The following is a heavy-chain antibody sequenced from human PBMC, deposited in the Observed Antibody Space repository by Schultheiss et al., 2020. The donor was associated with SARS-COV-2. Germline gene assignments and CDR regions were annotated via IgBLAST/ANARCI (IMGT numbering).Heavy chain of an antibody. Sequence: ASVKVSCKASGYTFTGYYMHWVRQAPGQGLEWMGRINPNSGGANYAQRFQGRVTMTTDTSITTAYMELSRLRSDDTAVYYCARDGYSSGWPNHDYWGQGTLVTVSS. CDR1: GYTFTGYY. D-gene: IGHD6-19*01. CDR3: ARDGYSSGWPNHDY. V-gene: IGHV1-2*06. CDR2: INPNSGGA. J-gene: IGHJ4*02.